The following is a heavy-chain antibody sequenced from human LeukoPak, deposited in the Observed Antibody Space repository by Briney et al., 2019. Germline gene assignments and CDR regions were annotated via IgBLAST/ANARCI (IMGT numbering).Heavy chain of an antibody. D-gene: IGHD1-26*01. CDR3: TTDIWELPTFDY. V-gene: IGHV3-15*01. CDR2: IKSKNDGGTT. Sequence: GGSLRLSCAASGFTFSNGWMSWVRQAPGKGGEGGGRIKSKNDGGTTDYAAPVKGKFTISRDASKNTLYLQMNSLKTEDTAVYYCTTDIWELPTFDYWGQGTLVTVS. CDR1: GFTFSNGW. J-gene: IGHJ4*02.